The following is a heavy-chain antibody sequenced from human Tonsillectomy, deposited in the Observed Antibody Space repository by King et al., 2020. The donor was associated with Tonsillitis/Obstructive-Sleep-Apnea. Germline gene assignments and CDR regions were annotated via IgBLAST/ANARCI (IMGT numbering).Heavy chain of an antibody. CDR3: ARGIRGDNDAFDI. CDR1: GGSISSYY. CDR2: IYYSVST. J-gene: IGHJ3*02. D-gene: IGHD3-10*01. V-gene: IGHV4-59*01. Sequence: QLQESGPGLVKPSETLSLTCTVSGGSISSYYWSWIRQPPGKGLEWIGYIYYSVSTNYNPSLKSRVTISVDTAKNQFSLKLSSVTAADTAVYYCARGIRGDNDAFDIWGQGKMVTVSS.